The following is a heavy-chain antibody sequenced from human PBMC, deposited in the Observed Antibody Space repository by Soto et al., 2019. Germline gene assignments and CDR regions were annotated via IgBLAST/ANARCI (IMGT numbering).Heavy chain of an antibody. Sequence: QVQLQQWGAGLLNPSETLSLTCAVYGGSFSGYYWSWIRQPPGKGLEWIGEINHSGSTNYNPSLKSRVTISVDTSKNQFSLKLSSVTAADTAVYYCARVDCSSTSCHPGYWGQGTLVTVSS. V-gene: IGHV4-34*01. D-gene: IGHD2-2*01. J-gene: IGHJ4*02. CDR1: GGSFSGYY. CDR2: INHSGST. CDR3: ARVDCSSTSCHPGY.